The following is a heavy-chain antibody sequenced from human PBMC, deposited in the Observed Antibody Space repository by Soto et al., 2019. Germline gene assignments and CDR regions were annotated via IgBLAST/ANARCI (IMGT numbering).Heavy chain of an antibody. CDR3: ATPTVTTYYYGMDV. J-gene: IGHJ6*02. CDR2: IYYSGST. Sequence: QVQLQESGPGLVKPSQTLSLTCTVSGGSISSGDYYWSWIRQPPGKGLEWIGYIYYSGSTYYNPPIKRRVNISVDTSKNQFTLKLSSVTAADTAVYYCATPTVTTYYYGMDVWGQGTTVTVSS. V-gene: IGHV4-30-4*01. D-gene: IGHD4-4*01. CDR1: GGSISSGDYY.